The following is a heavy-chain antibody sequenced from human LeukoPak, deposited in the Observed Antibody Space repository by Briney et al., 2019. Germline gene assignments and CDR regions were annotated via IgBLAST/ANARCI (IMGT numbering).Heavy chain of an antibody. CDR2: IYAGGST. CDR1: GFTFSSYS. CDR3: ARDNYGLGSFDY. D-gene: IGHD3-10*01. Sequence: PGGSLRLSCAASGFTFSSYSMNWVRQAPGKGLEWVSIIYAGGSTSYADSVKGRFTTSRDSSKNMLYLQMNSLGAEDTAVYYCARDNYGLGSFDYWGQGTLVTVSS. J-gene: IGHJ4*02. V-gene: IGHV3-53*01.